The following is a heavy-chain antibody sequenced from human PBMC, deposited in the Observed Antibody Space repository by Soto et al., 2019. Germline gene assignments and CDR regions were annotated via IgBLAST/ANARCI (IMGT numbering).Heavy chain of an antibody. Sequence: SLRLSCAASGFTFSSYAMHWVRQAPGKGLEWVAVISYDGSNKYYADSVKGRFTISRDNSKNTLYLQMNSLRAEDTAVYYCARVFTIFGVVRRYYYYYGMDVWGQGTTVTVSS. CDR3: ARVFTIFGVVRRYYYYYGMDV. J-gene: IGHJ6*02. V-gene: IGHV3-30-3*01. CDR1: GFTFSSYA. D-gene: IGHD3-3*01. CDR2: ISYDGSNK.